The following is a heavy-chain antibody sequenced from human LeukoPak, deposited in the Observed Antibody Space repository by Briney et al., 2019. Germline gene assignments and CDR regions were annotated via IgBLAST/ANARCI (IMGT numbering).Heavy chain of an antibody. Sequence: SETLSLTCTVSGGSISSYYWSWIRQPPGKGLEWIGYIYYSGSTNYNPSLKSRVTISVDTSKNQFSLKLGSMTAADTAVYYCARVPDYGGDADAFDLWGQGTVVTVSS. D-gene: IGHD2-21*02. V-gene: IGHV4-59*01. J-gene: IGHJ3*01. CDR1: GGSISSYY. CDR3: ARVPDYGGDADAFDL. CDR2: IYYSGST.